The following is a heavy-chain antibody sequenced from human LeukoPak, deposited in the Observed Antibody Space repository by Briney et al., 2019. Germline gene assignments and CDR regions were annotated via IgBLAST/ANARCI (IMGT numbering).Heavy chain of an antibody. CDR2: TYYRSKWYI. CDR3: ARGYSSSSRIFNFGY. CDR1: GDSVSGNSVA. Sequence: SQTLSLTCAISGDSVSGNSVAWNWIRQSPSRGLEWLGRTYYRSKWYIDYAVSVKSRITINPDTSKNQFSLQLNSVTPEDTAVYYCARGYSSSSRIFNFGYWGQGTLVTVSS. D-gene: IGHD6-6*01. J-gene: IGHJ4*02. V-gene: IGHV6-1*01.